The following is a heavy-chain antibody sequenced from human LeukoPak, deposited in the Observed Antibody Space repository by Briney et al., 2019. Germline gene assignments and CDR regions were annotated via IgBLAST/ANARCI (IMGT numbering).Heavy chain of an antibody. CDR1: GFMFSSYW. D-gene: IGHD3-22*01. CDR2: INSDGSST. CDR3: ARGGHYYDSSGYYGGTNFDY. J-gene: IGHJ4*02. V-gene: IGHV3-74*01. Sequence: RGSLRLSCAASGFMFSSYWMHWVRQAPGKGLVWVSRINSDGSSTSYADSVKGRFTISRDNAKNTLYLQMNSLRAEDTAVYYCARGGHYYDSSGYYGGTNFDYWGQGTLVTVSS.